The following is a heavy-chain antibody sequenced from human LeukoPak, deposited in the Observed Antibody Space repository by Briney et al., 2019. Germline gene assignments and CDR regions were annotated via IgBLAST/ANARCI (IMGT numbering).Heavy chain of an antibody. D-gene: IGHD3-16*01. CDR1: GGSFSGYY. V-gene: IGHV4-59*08. Sequence: SETLSLTCAVYGGSFSGYYWSWIRQPPGKGLEWIGYIYYSGSTNYNPSLKSRVTISVDTSKNQFSLKLSSVTAADTAVYYCARLLRWFDPWGQGTLVTVSS. CDR3: ARLLRWFDP. CDR2: IYYSGST. J-gene: IGHJ5*02.